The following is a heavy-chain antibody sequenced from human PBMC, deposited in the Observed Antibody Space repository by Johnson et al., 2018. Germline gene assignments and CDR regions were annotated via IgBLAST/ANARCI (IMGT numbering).Heavy chain of an antibody. CDR1: GGSFSDYY. D-gene: IGHD4-11*01. CDR3: ATHTVMTTYH. V-gene: IGHV3-11*01. J-gene: IGHJ5*02. CDR2: ISSSGSTI. Sequence: QVQLQQWGAGLLKPSETLSLTCAVYGGSFSDYYMSWIRQAPGKGLEWVSYISSSGSTIYYADSVKGRFTISRDNAKNSLYLQMNSLRAEDTAVYYCATHTVMTTYHWGQGTLVTVSS.